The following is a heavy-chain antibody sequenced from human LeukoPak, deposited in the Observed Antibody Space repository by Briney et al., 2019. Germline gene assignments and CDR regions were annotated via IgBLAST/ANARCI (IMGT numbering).Heavy chain of an antibody. Sequence: SETPSLTCTVSGGSIRSSSYYWGWIRQPPGKGRGWIGTIYYSGSTSYSPSLKSRVTISVDTSKNQFSLKLSSVTAADTAVYYCARLDIAAAGIDYWGQGTLVTVSS. CDR3: ARLDIAAAGIDY. J-gene: IGHJ4*02. CDR2: IYYSGST. D-gene: IGHD6-13*01. CDR1: GGSIRSSSYY. V-gene: IGHV4-39*01.